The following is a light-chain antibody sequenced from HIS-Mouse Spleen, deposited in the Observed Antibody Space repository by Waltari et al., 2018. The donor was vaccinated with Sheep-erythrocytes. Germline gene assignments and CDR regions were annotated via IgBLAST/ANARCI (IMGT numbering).Light chain of an antibody. Sequence: DIQMTQSPSTLSASVGDRVTITCRASQSISSWLAWYQKKPGKAPKPLIYKASSLESGVPSRFSGSGSGTEFTLTISSLQPDDFATYYCQQYNSYPWTFGQGTKVEIK. V-gene: IGKV1-5*03. CDR2: KAS. J-gene: IGKJ1*01. CDR1: QSISSW. CDR3: QQYNSYPWT.